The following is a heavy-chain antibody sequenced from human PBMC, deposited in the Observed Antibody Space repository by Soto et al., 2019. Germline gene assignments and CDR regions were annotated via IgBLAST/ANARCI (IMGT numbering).Heavy chain of an antibody. CDR2: IDWDDDK. J-gene: IGHJ4*02. D-gene: IGHD3-16*01. CDR1: GFSLSSKGMR. Sequence: SGPTLVNPTQTLTLTCTFSGFSLSSKGMRVSWIRQPPGKALEWLACIDWDDDKFYSPSLRTRLAISKGTSKNQVVLTMTNVDPMDTATYYCARSPGGFTVATYFFDYWGQGTLVTVSS. V-gene: IGHV2-70*04. CDR3: ARSPGGFTVATYFFDY.